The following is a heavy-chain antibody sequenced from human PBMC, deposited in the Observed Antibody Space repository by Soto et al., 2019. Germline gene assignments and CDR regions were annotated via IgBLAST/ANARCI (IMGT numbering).Heavy chain of an antibody. V-gene: IGHV3-7*01. D-gene: IGHD3-10*01. CDR3: ARVGNDRTWFGELLRVLFDY. CDR1: GFTFSSYW. Sequence: PGGSLRLSCAASGFTFSSYWMSWVRQAPGKGLEWVANIKQDGSEKYYVDSVKGRFTISRDNAKNSLYLQMNSLRAEDTAVYYCARVGNDRTWFGELLRVLFDYWGQGTLVTVSS. J-gene: IGHJ4*02. CDR2: IKQDGSEK.